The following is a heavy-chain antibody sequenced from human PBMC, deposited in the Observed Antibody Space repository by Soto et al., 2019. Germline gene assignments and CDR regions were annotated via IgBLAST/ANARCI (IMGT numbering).Heavy chain of an antibody. Sequence: QVQLQESGPGLVKPSQTLSLTCTVSGGSISSGGHYWNWIRQHPGKGLEWIGYIYYSGSAYYNPSLKRRVTISVDTSKNQFSLKLSSVTAADTAVYYCARRYYYDRSGYYCFHYWGQGTLVTVSS. CDR1: GGSISSGGHY. CDR3: ARRYYYDRSGYYCFHY. V-gene: IGHV4-31*03. D-gene: IGHD3-22*01. J-gene: IGHJ4*02. CDR2: IYYSGSA.